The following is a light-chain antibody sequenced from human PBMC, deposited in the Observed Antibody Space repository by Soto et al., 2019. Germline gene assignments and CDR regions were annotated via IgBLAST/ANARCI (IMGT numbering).Light chain of an antibody. V-gene: IGLV4-60*02. CDR3: ETWDFNTRV. CDR1: SGHSSYI. CDR2: LEGSGSY. J-gene: IGLJ3*02. Sequence: QPVLTQSSSASASLGSSVKLTCTLSSGHSSYIIAWHQQQPGKAPRYLMKLEGSGSYNKGSGLPDRFSGSTSGADRYLTISSLRFEDEADYYCETWDFNTRVFGGGTKLTVL.